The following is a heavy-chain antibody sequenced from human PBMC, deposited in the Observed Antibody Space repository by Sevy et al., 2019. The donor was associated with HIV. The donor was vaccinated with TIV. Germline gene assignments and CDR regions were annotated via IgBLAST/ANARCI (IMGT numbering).Heavy chain of an antibody. D-gene: IGHD6-19*01. J-gene: IGHJ5*02. Sequence: ASVKVSCKASGYTFTAYYMHWVRQAPGQGLEWMGWINPNSGGTNYAQKFQGRVTMTRDTSISTAYMELSRLRSDYTAVYYCARDLAVEQGWWAFDAWGQGTLVTVSS. CDR1: GYTFTAYY. V-gene: IGHV1-2*02. CDR2: INPNSGGT. CDR3: ARDLAVEQGWWAFDA.